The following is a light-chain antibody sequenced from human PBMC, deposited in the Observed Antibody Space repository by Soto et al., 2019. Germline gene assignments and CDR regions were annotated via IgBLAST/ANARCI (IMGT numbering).Light chain of an antibody. CDR1: QSVGSK. J-gene: IGKJ1*01. Sequence: EIVMTQSPATLSVSPGDRATLSCRASQSVGSKLAWYQQKPSQSPTLLIHGASTRASGIPARFSGSGSGTDFTLTISSLQSEDVAVYYCQQYSDWPPWTFGQGTKVQI. CDR2: GAS. CDR3: QQYSDWPPWT. V-gene: IGKV3D-15*01.